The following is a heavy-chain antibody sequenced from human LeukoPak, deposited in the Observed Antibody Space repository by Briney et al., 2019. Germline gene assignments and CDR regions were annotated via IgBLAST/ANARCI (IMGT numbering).Heavy chain of an antibody. CDR1: GFTFSSYA. D-gene: IGHD4-17*01. CDR3: ARDDLDDYGDYNPDY. J-gene: IGHJ4*02. CDR2: ISYDGSNK. Sequence: GGSLRLSCAASGFTFSSYALHWVRQAPAKGLEWVAVISYDGSNKYYADSVKGRFTISRDNSKNTLYLQMNSLRAEDTAVYYCARDDLDDYGDYNPDYWGQGTLVTVSS. V-gene: IGHV3-30-3*01.